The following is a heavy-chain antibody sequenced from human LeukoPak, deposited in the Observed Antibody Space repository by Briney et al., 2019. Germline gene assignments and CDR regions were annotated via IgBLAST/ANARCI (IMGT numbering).Heavy chain of an antibody. CDR3: ARQALAFGDPDYFDY. Sequence: PSETLSLTCTVSGGSISSSSYYWGWIRQPPGKRLEWIGSIYYSGSTYYNPSLKSRVTISVDTSKNQFSLKLSSVTAADTAVYYCARQALAFGDPDYFDYWGQGTLVTVSS. CDR2: IYYSGST. J-gene: IGHJ4*02. V-gene: IGHV4-39*01. D-gene: IGHD3-10*01. CDR1: GGSISSSSYY.